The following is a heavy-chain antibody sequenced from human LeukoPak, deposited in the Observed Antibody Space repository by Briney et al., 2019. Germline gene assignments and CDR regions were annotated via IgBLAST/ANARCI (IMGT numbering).Heavy chain of an antibody. CDR2: INHSGST. Sequence: SETLSLTCTVSGGSISNGDHYWSWIRQHPGKGLEWIGEINHSGSTNYNPSLKSRVTISVDTSKNQFSLKLSSVTAADTAVYYCARGRRGGSCYIDYWGQGTLVTISS. CDR1: GGSISNGDHY. D-gene: IGHD2-15*01. J-gene: IGHJ4*02. V-gene: IGHV4-34*01. CDR3: ARGRRGGSCYIDY.